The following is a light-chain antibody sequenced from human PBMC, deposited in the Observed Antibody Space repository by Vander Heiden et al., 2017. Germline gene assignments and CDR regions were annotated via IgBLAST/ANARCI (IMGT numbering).Light chain of an antibody. J-gene: IGKJ1*01. CDR1: QSISSY. CDR3: QQSYSTPWT. V-gene: IGKV1-39*01. Sequence: DIQMTQYPSSLSASVGDRVTITCRASQSISSYLNWYQQKPGKAPKLLIYAASSLQSGVPSRFSGSGSGTDFTLTISSLQPKDFATYYCQQSYSTPWTFGQETKVEIK. CDR2: AAS.